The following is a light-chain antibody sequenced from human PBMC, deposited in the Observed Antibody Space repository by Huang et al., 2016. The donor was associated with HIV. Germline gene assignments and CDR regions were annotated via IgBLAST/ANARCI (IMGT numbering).Light chain of an antibody. J-gene: IGKJ5*01. V-gene: IGKV1-33*01. Sequence: DIQMTQSPPSLSASVGDRINITCQGSQDISNYLNWYQQKPGKATKLLIYDSSILETGGPPRFSGDKSGPDFTFTISSLQPEDIATYYCQQYDNVSLTFGQGTRLEMK. CDR2: DSS. CDR1: QDISNY. CDR3: QQYDNVSLT.